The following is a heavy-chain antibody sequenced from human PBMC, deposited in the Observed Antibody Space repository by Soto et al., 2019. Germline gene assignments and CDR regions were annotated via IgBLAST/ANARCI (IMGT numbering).Heavy chain of an antibody. Sequence: PSETLSLTCTVSCGSVTNSSYYCGRIRQSPGKGLEWIGSVYYRGRSYSKSSVKSRVTISVDTSKNRFSLSLNSVTASDTAVYFCVSQRTTVPTQAYFDYWGPGALVTVS. CDR2: VYYRGRS. J-gene: IGHJ4*02. CDR1: CGSVTNSSYY. CDR3: VSQRTTVPTQAYFDY. V-gene: IGHV4-39*01. D-gene: IGHD4-17*01.